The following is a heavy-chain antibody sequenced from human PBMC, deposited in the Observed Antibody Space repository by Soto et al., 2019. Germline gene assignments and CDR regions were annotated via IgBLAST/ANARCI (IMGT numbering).Heavy chain of an antibody. D-gene: IGHD5-12*01. CDR3: ARGGGRGYSGNDL. CDR2: ISGSSATI. J-gene: IGHJ4*02. Sequence: GGSLRLSCAASGFTFSGYSMNWVRQAPGKGLEWLSYISGSSATIYYADSVKGRFTISRDNAKNSLYLQMNSLRDEDTAVYYCARGGGRGYSGNDLWGLGTLVTVSS. V-gene: IGHV3-48*02. CDR1: GFTFSGYS.